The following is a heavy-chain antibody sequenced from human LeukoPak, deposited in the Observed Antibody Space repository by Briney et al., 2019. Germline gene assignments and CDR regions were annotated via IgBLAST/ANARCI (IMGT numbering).Heavy chain of an antibody. J-gene: IGHJ4*02. Sequence: GGSLRLSCAASGFTFSSYSMTWVRQAPGKGLEWVSSISSSSSYIYYADSVKGRFTISRDNAKNSLYLQMNSLRAEDTAVYYCARTNYDILTGLFDDYWGQGTLVTVSS. CDR3: ARTNYDILTGLFDDY. D-gene: IGHD3-9*01. V-gene: IGHV3-21*01. CDR2: ISSSSSYI. CDR1: GFTFSSYS.